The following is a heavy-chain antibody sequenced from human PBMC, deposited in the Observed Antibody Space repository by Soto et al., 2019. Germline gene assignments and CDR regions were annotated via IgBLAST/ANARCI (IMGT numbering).Heavy chain of an antibody. CDR1: GFTFSSYW. CDR3: AREDIAAAAFYYYFDY. CDR2: INSDGSST. J-gene: IGHJ4*02. D-gene: IGHD6-13*01. V-gene: IGHV3-74*01. Sequence: GGSLRLSCAASGFTFSSYWMHWVRQAPGKGLVWVSRINSDGSSTSYADSLKGRFTISRDNAKNTLYLQMNSLRAEDTAVYYCAREDIAAAAFYYYFDYWGQGTLVTVSS.